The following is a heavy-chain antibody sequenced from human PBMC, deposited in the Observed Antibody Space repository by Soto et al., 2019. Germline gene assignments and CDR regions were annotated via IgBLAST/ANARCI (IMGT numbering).Heavy chain of an antibody. CDR3: ARGDYYDTSGPFSDAFDI. J-gene: IGHJ3*02. CDR2: IKPDGSEK. CDR1: GFTFNTYW. D-gene: IGHD3-22*01. V-gene: IGHV3-7*04. Sequence: GGSLRLSCAASGFTFNTYWMSWVRQAPGKGLEWVANIKPDGSEKWYVDSVKGRFTVSRDNAKNSLYLQMNSLRAEDTTVYFCARGDYYDTSGPFSDAFDIWGQGTMVTVSS.